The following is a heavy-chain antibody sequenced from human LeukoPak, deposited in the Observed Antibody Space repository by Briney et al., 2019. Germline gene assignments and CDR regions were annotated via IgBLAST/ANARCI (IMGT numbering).Heavy chain of an antibody. CDR1: GGSFSGYY. CDR3: ARILRNNWFDP. J-gene: IGHJ5*02. Sequence: SETLSLTCAVYGGSFSGYYWSWIRQPPGKGLEWIGEINHSGSTYYNPSLKSRVTISVDTSKNQFSLKLSSVTAADTAVYYCARILRNNWFDPWGQGTLVTVSS. CDR2: INHSGST. V-gene: IGHV4-34*01.